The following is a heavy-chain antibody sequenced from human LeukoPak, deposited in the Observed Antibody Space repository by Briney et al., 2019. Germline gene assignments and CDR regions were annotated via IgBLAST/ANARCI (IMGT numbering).Heavy chain of an antibody. Sequence: GGSLRLSCVASGFTFSNYWMHWVRQAPGKGLVWVSRISSDGSGTRYADSVRGRFTISRDNAKNTLYLQMNSLRAEDTAVYYCARGDGYNWEYYFDYWGQGTLVTVSS. J-gene: IGHJ4*02. CDR2: ISSDGSGT. V-gene: IGHV3-74*01. CDR3: ARGDGYNWEYYFDY. CDR1: GFTFSNYW. D-gene: IGHD5-24*01.